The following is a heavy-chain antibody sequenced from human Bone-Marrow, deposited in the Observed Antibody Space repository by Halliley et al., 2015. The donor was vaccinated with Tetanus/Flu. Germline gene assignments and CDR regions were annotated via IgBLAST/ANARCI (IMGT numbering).Heavy chain of an antibody. V-gene: IGHV3-23*01. Sequence: VSSISGSGGNPYDPDAGKGRFTISRDSSKNALYRQMNSRRAEDTAVYYCAKRLGIGENYFDYWGQGTQVTVSS. CDR3: AKRLGIGENYFDY. CDR2: ISGSGGNP. J-gene: IGHJ4*02. D-gene: IGHD7-27*01.